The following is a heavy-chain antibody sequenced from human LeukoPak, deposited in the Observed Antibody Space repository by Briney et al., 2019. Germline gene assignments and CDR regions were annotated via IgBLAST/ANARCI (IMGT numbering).Heavy chain of an antibody. CDR2: IYPGNSDT. Sequence: GGALKISCKGSGYNFTSYWIGGVRQLPGKGLEGMGIIYPGNSDTRYSPSFQGQVTISADKSISTAYLQWSSLKASDTAMYYCARRYYDYVWGSYRGMYYFDYWGQGTLVTVSS. CDR1: GYNFTSYW. J-gene: IGHJ4*02. V-gene: IGHV5-51*01. CDR3: ARRYYDYVWGSYRGMYYFDY. D-gene: IGHD3-16*02.